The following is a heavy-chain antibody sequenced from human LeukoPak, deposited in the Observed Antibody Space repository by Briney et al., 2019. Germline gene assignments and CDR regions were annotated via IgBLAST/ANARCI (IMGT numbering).Heavy chain of an antibody. J-gene: IGHJ4*02. CDR3: ARDSGVSHLDY. CDR1: GGSISSGSYY. CDR2: IYTSGST. D-gene: IGHD1-26*01. Sequence: ASQTLSLTCTVSGGSISSGSYYWSWIRQPAGKGLEWIGRIYTSGSTNYNPSLKGRVTISVDTSKNQFSLKLSSVTAADTAVYYCARDSGVSHLDYWGQGTLVTVSS. V-gene: IGHV4-61*02.